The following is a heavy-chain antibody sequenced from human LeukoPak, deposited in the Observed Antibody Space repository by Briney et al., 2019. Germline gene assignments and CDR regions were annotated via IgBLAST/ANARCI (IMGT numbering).Heavy chain of an antibody. D-gene: IGHD4/OR15-4a*01. CDR1: GFTFSIYT. CDR3: ARDLAWGAY. CDR2: ITSSSSSI. Sequence: GGSLRLSCVASGFTFSIYTMSWVRQAPGKGLEWVSSITSSSSSIYSADSVKGRLTISRDDAKNSLYLEMNSLRDEDTAVYYCARDLAWGAYWGQGTLVTVSS. V-gene: IGHV3-21*01. J-gene: IGHJ4*02.